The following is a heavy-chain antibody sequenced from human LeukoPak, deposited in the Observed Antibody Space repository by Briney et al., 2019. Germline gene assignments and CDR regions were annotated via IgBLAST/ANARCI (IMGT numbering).Heavy chain of an antibody. CDR1: GYTFTGYY. J-gene: IGHJ4*02. V-gene: IGHV1-2*06. D-gene: IGHD3-3*01. Sequence: ASVKVSCKASGYTFTGYYMHWVRQAPGQGLEWMGRINPNSGGTKYAQKFQGRVTMTRDTSISTAYMELSRLRSDDTAVYYCGIAGVVTTIDYWGQGTLVTVSS. CDR2: INPNSGGT. CDR3: GIAGVVTTIDY.